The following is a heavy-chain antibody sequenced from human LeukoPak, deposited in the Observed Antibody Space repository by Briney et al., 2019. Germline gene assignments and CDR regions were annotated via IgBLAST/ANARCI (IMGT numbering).Heavy chain of an antibody. V-gene: IGHV4-39*07. CDR3: ARDRRGYSYGGGSVLGYYYYMDV. CDR2: IYYSGST. Sequence: SETLSLTCTVSGGSISSSSYYWGWIRQPPGKGLEWIGSIYYSGSTYYNPSLKSRVTISVDTSKNQFSLKLSSVTAADTAMYFCARDRRGYSYGGGSVLGYYYYMDVWGKGTTVAVSS. J-gene: IGHJ6*03. CDR1: GGSISSSSYY. D-gene: IGHD5-18*01.